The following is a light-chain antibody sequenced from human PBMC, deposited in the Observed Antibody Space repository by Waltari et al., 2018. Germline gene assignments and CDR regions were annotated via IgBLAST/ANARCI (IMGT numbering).Light chain of an antibody. CDR2: AAS. V-gene: IGKV1-8*01. CDR3: QQYYSYPQT. J-gene: IGKJ1*01. Sequence: AIRMTQSPSSLSASTGDRVTITCRASQGISSYLAWYQQKPGKAPKLLIYAASTLQSGVPSRFSGSGSGTDFTITISCLQSEDFATYYCQQYYSYPQTFGQGTKVEIK. CDR1: QGISSY.